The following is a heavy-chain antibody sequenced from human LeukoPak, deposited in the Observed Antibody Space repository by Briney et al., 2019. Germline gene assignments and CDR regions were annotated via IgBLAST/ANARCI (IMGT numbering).Heavy chain of an antibody. CDR2: ISGSGGST. Sequence: GGSLRLSCAASGFTFCSYAMSLVRQAPGEGLEWVSAISGSGGSTYYADSVKGWFTISRDNSKNTLYLQMNSLRAEDTAVYYCAKVGHSSSLDYWGQGTLVTVSS. CDR3: AKVGHSSSLDY. J-gene: IGHJ4*02. CDR1: GFTFCSYA. D-gene: IGHD6-13*01. V-gene: IGHV3-23*01.